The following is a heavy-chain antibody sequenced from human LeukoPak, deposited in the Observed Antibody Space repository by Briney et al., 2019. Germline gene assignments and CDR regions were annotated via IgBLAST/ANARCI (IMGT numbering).Heavy chain of an antibody. CDR2: IIGSGGST. J-gene: IGHJ4*02. Sequence: GALRLSCSASGFTFSNYAMSWVRQPPGKGLAWVSAIIGSGGSTYYAVSVKGRFTISGDNSKNTLYLQMNSLRAEDTAVYYCAKRPSNYDILTGYYFDYWGQGTLVTVSS. V-gene: IGHV3-23*01. CDR1: GFTFSNYA. D-gene: IGHD3-9*01. CDR3: AKRPSNYDILTGYYFDY.